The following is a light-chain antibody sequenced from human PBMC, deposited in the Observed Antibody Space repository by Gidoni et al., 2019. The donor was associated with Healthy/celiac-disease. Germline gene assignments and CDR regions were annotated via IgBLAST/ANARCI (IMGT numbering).Light chain of an antibody. V-gene: IGKV1-39*01. J-gene: IGKJ1*01. CDR3: QQSYSTPRT. Sequence: DIQMTQSPSSLSASVGDRVTITCRARQSISSYLNWYQKKPGKASKLLIYAASSLQSVVPSRFSGSGSGTYFTLTISSLQPEDFATYYCQQSYSTPRTFXQXTKVEIK. CDR2: AAS. CDR1: QSISSY.